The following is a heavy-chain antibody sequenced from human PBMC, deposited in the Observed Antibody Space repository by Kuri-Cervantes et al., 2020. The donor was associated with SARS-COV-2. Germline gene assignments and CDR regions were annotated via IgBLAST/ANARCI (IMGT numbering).Heavy chain of an antibody. CDR1: GFTFSSYA. CDR3: AKDSLRRPFYYYYYYMDV. Sequence: GGSLRLSCAASGFTFSSYAMHWVRQAPGKGLEWVAVISYDGSNKYYADSVKGRFTISRDNSKNTLYPQMNSLRAEDTAVYYCAKDSLRRPFYYYYYYMDVWGKGTTVTVSS. D-gene: IGHD4-17*01. J-gene: IGHJ6*03. CDR2: ISYDGSNK. V-gene: IGHV3-30-3*01.